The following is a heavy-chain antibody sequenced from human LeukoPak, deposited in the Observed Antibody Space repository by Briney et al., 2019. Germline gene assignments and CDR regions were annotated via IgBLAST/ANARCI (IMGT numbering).Heavy chain of an antibody. D-gene: IGHD3-22*01. V-gene: IGHV3-43D*03. J-gene: IGHJ4*02. CDR1: GFTFDDYA. CDR3: ASYCYYDSSGYYPFGY. CDR2: ISWDGGST. Sequence: GGSLRLSCAASGFTFDDYAMHWVRQAPGKGLEWVSLISWDGGSTYYADSVKGRFTISRDNAKNSLYLQMNSLRAADTAVYYCASYCYYDSSGYYPFGYWGQGTLVTVSS.